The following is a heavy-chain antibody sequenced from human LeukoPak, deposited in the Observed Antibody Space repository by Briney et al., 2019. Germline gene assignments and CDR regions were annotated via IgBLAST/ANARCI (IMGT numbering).Heavy chain of an antibody. CDR3: ALIRYFDWSFDC. J-gene: IGHJ4*02. CDR2: ISSSGSTI. V-gene: IGHV3-48*03. D-gene: IGHD3-9*01. CDR1: GFTFSSYE. Sequence: GGSLRLSCAASGFTFSSYEMNWVRQAPGKGLEWVSYISSSGSTIYYADSVKGRFTISRDNAKNSLYLQMNSLRAEDTAVYYCALIRYFDWSFDCWGQGTLVTVSS.